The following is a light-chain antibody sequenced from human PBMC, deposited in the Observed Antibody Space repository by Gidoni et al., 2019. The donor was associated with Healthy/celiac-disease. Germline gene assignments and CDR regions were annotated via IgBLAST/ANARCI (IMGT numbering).Light chain of an antibody. J-gene: IGKJ4*01. CDR1: QSVSSY. CDR2: DAS. CDR3: QQRSNWLT. Sequence: EIVLTQSPATLSLSPGERATLSCRASQSVSSYLAWYQQKPGQAPWLLIYDASNRATGIPARFSGSGSGTDFTLTISSLEPEDFAVYYCQQRSNWLTFGGGTKVEIK. V-gene: IGKV3-11*01.